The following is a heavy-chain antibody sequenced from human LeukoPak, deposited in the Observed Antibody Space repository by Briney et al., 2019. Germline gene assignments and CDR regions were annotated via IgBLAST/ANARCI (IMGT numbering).Heavy chain of an antibody. CDR2: ISAYNGNT. J-gene: IGHJ4*02. V-gene: IGHV1-18*01. CDR1: GYTYTSYG. CDR3: ARESYCSSTSCYDY. D-gene: IGHD2-2*01. Sequence: ASVKVSCKASGYTYTSYGISWVRQAPGQGLEWMGWISAYNGNTNYAQKLQGRVTMTTDTSTSTAYMELRSLRSGDTAVYYCARESYCSSTSCYDYWGQGTLVTVSS.